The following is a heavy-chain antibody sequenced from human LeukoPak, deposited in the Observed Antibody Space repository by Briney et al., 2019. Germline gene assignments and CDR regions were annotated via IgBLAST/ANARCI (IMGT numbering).Heavy chain of an antibody. D-gene: IGHD6-19*01. Sequence: GGSLRLSCAASGFTFSSYAMSWVRQAPGKGLEWVSAISGSGGSTYYADSVKGRFTISRDNSKNTLYLQMNSLRAEDTAVYYCARGRSGWYVFDYWGQGTLVTVSS. J-gene: IGHJ4*02. V-gene: IGHV3-23*01. CDR3: ARGRSGWYVFDY. CDR2: ISGSGGST. CDR1: GFTFSSYA.